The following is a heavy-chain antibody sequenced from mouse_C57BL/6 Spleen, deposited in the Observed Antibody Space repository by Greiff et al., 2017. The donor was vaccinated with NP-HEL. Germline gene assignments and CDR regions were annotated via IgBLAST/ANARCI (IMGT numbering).Heavy chain of an antibody. Sequence: VQLQQSGAELVRPGASVTLSCTASGYTFTDYEMHWVKQTPVHGLEWIGAIDPETGGTAYNPKFKGKAILTADKSSSTAYMELRSLTSEDSAVYYCTRGTYGYDPAWFAYWGQGTLVTVSA. CDR1: GYTFTDYE. J-gene: IGHJ3*01. CDR3: TRGTYGYDPAWFAY. D-gene: IGHD2-2*01. V-gene: IGHV1-15*01. CDR2: IDPETGGT.